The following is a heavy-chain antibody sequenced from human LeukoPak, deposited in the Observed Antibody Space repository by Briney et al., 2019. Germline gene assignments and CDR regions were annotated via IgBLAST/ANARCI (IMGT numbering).Heavy chain of an antibody. Sequence: PGGSLRLSCAASGFTFSSYAMSWVRQAPGKGLEWVSAISGSGGSTYYADSVKGRFTISRDNSKNTLYLQMNSLRAEDTAVYYCAKETYYDFWSGYYKYYYYGMDVWGQGTTVTVSS. J-gene: IGHJ6*02. D-gene: IGHD3-3*01. CDR2: ISGSGGST. CDR1: GFTFSSYA. V-gene: IGHV3-23*01. CDR3: AKETYYDFWSGYYKYYYYGMDV.